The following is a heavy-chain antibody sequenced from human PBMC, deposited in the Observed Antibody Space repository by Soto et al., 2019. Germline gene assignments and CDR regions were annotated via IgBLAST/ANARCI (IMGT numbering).Heavy chain of an antibody. D-gene: IGHD6-25*01. Sequence: QVQLVQSGAEVKKPGASVKVSCKASGFTFTNYFFHWVRQAPRQGLEWMGIISPHDGNKNYQQSLQGRITMTSDTSSSTVYMELRSLRSADSAVYFCARGDGRGSTGFYYYFGMAVWGYGTMITVSS. CDR2: ISPHDGNK. CDR1: GFTFTNYF. J-gene: IGHJ6*04. V-gene: IGHV1-46*01. CDR3: ARGDGRGSTGFYYYFGMAV.